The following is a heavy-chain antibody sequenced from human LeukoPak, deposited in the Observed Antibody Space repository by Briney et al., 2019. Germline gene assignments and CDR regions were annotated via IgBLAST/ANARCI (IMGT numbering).Heavy chain of an antibody. Sequence: APVKVSCKASGYTFTSYDINWVRQATGQGLEWMGWMNPNSGNTGYAQKFQGRGTMTRNTSISTAYMELSSLRSEDTAVYYCASTTVYDLDAFDIWGQGTMVTVSS. D-gene: IGHD3-16*01. CDR3: ASTTVYDLDAFDI. CDR2: MNPNSGNT. J-gene: IGHJ3*02. V-gene: IGHV1-8*01. CDR1: GYTFTSYD.